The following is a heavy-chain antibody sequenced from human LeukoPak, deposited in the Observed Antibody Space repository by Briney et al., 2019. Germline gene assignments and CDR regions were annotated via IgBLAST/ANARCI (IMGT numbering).Heavy chain of an antibody. CDR1: GYTLIDLS. J-gene: IGHJ3*02. CDR3: ATGSLTDAFDI. Sequence: GASVKVSCKVSGYTLIDLSMHWVRQAPGKGLEWMGGFDPEHGETIYAQKFQGRVTMTEDTSTDTAYMELSSLRSEDTAIYYCATGSLTDAFDIWGQGTMVTVSS. CDR2: FDPEHGET. V-gene: IGHV1-24*01.